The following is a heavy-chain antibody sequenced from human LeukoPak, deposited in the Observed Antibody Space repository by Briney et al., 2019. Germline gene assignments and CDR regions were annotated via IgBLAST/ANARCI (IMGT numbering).Heavy chain of an antibody. J-gene: IGHJ5*02. D-gene: IGHD4-11*01. CDR1: GGSFSGYY. CDR2: INHSGST. CDR3: ARGAYSNYYHRSRWFDP. Sequence: PSETLSLTCAVYGGSFSGYYWSWIRQPPGKGLEWIGEINHSGSTNYNPSLKSRVTISVDTSKNQFSLKLSSATAADTAVYYCARGAYSNYYHRSRWFDPWGQGTLVTVSS. V-gene: IGHV4-34*01.